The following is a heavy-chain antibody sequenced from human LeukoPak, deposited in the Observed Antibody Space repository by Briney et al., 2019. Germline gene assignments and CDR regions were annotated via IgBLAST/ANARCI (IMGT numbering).Heavy chain of an antibody. Sequence: SGHTLVNPTNTLRLTCTCSGFSLITRPTCVGWIRQPSVKALEWLACIRCVDDKYYSSSLKTRLHFSKDTSRNPVVLTMSTMDPVDTATYFSARIPPIAGRLIHWYFDLGGGGTLVTVSS. V-gene: IGHV2-70*11. CDR1: GFSLITRPTC. J-gene: IGHJ2*01. CDR3: ARIPPIAGRLIHWYFDL. CDR2: IRCVDDK. D-gene: IGHD6-6*01.